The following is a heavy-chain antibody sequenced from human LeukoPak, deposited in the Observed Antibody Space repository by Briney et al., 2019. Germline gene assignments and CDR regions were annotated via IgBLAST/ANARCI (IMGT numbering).Heavy chain of an antibody. CDR3: AKPYSSSLPSPNYYYGMDV. J-gene: IGHJ6*02. D-gene: IGHD6-6*01. CDR1: GGTFSSYA. V-gene: IGHV1-69*13. Sequence: SVKVSCKASGGTFSSYAISWVRQAPGQGLEWMGGIIPIFGTANYAQKFQGRVTITADESTSTAYMELSSLRSEDTAVYYCAKPYSSSLPSPNYYYGMDVWGQGTTITVSS. CDR2: IIPIFGTA.